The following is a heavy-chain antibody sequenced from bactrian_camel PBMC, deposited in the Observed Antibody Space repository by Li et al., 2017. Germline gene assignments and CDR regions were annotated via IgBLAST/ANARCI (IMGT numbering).Heavy chain of an antibody. CDR1: GYPPTDYC. V-gene: IGHV3S9*01. CDR3: SLDYVGST. CDR2: IDSDGST. J-gene: IGHJ4*01. D-gene: IGHD1*01. Sequence: QVQLVESGGGSVQAGGSLKLSCVVSGYPPTDYCMAWFRQYPGEEREGVAGIDSDGSTSYADSVKGRFTISRDNAKNTLYLQLSSLKTEDTAIYYCSLDYVGSTRGQGTQVTVS.